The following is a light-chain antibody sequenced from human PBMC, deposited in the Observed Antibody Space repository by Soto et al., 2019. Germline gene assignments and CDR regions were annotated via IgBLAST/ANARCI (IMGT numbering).Light chain of an antibody. V-gene: IGKV1-5*03. Sequence: DIQMTQSPSTLSASVGDRVTITCRASQSISSWLAWYQQKPGKAPKLLIYKASSLESGVPSRFSGSGSGTEFTRTISSLHTYGFEAEYGEQYYSSPTFGQGTKVEIK. J-gene: IGKJ1*01. CDR1: QSISSW. CDR2: KAS. CDR3: EQYYSSPT.